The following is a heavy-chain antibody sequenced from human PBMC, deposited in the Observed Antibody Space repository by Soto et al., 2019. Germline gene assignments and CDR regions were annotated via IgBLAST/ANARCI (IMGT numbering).Heavy chain of an antibody. CDR3: AREGSGYYSNWFDP. J-gene: IGHJ5*02. Sequence: PSETLSLTCAVSGYSISSGYYWGWIRQPPGKGLEWIGSIYHSGSTYYNPSLKSRVTISVDTSKNQFSLKLSSVTAADTAVYYCAREGSGYYSNWFDPWGQGTLVTVSS. CDR1: GYSISSGYY. CDR2: IYHSGST. D-gene: IGHD3-22*01. V-gene: IGHV4-38-2*02.